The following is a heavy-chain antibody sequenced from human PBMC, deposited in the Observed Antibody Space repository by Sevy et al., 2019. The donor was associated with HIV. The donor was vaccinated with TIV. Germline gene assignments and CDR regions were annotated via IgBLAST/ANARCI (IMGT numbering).Heavy chain of an antibody. D-gene: IGHD3-10*01. Sequence: SETLSLTCAVYGGSFSGCYWSWIRQPPGKGLEWIGEINHSGSTNYNPSLKSRVTISVDTSKNQFSLKLSSVTAADTAVYYCARGSTGDYYYYYGMDVWGQGTTVTVSS. CDR1: GGSFSGCY. CDR3: ARGSTGDYYYYYGMDV. J-gene: IGHJ6*02. CDR2: INHSGST. V-gene: IGHV4-34*01.